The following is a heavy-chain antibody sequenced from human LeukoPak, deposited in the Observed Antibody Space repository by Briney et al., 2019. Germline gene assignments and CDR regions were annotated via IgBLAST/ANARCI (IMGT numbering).Heavy chain of an antibody. CDR2: IYHSGSI. CDR1: GYSISSGYY. Sequence: SETLSLTCTVSGYSISSGYYWGWIRQPPGKGLDWIGSIYHSGSIYYNPSLKSRVTISIDTSKNQFSLKLRSVTAADTAVYYCARVGAATGTIGYWGQGTLVTVSS. J-gene: IGHJ4*02. CDR3: ARVGAATGTIGY. D-gene: IGHD6-13*01. V-gene: IGHV4-38-2*02.